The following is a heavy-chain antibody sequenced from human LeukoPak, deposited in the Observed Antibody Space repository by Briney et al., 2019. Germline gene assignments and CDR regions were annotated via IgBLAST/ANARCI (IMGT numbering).Heavy chain of an antibody. J-gene: IGHJ4*02. Sequence: GGSLRLSCVASGFTFSSNWMSWVRQAPGKGLEGVANIKQDGSEKYCVDSLKGRFTISRDNAKNSLYLQMNSLRAEDTAVYYCARDQRSFGAHDYWGQGTLVTVSS. CDR3: ARDQRSFGAHDY. V-gene: IGHV3-7*01. CDR2: IKQDGSEK. D-gene: IGHD3-10*01. CDR1: GFTFSSNW.